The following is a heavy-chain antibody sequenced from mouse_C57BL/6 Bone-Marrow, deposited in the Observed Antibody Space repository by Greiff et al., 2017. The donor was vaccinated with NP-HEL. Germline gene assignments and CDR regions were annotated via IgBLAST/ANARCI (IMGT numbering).Heavy chain of an antibody. V-gene: IGHV1-72*01. CDR2: IDPNSGGT. Sequence: QVQLQQPGAELVKPGASVKLSCKASGYTFTRYWMHWVKQRPGRGLEWIGRIDPNSGGTKYNEKFKSKATLTVDKPSSTAYMQLSSLTSEDSAVYYCAREGDYYGSSPYWYFDVWGTGTTVTVSS. D-gene: IGHD1-1*01. CDR3: AREGDYYGSSPYWYFDV. J-gene: IGHJ1*03. CDR1: GYTFTRYW.